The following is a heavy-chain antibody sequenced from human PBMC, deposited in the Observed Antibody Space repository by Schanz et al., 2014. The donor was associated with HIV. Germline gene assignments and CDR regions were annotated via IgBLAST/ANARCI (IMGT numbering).Heavy chain of an antibody. J-gene: IGHJ4*02. CDR3: ARSRYGDHPYYFDL. CDR2: IIPIFGTA. CDR1: GGSFSYYA. V-gene: IGHV1-69*01. Sequence: QVQLVQSGAEVKKPGSSVKVSCKASGGSFSYYAINWVRQAPGQGLEWMGGIIPIFGTANYAQKFQGRVTITADESTSTAYMELRSLRSEDTAVYYCARSRYGDHPYYFDLWGQGTPVAVS. D-gene: IGHD2-21*02.